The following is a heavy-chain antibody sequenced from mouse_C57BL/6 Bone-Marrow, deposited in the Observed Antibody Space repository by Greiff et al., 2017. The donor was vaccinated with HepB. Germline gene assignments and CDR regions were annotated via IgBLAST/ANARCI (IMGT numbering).Heavy chain of an antibody. D-gene: IGHD3-3*01. CDR1: GYTFTSYW. CDR2: IHPNSGRT. J-gene: IGHJ2*01. V-gene: IGHV1-64*01. Sequence: QVQLQQPGAELVKPGASVKSSCKASGYTFTSYWMHWVKQRPGQGLEWIGIIHPNSGRTNYNEKFKSKATLTVDKSSSTAYMQLSSLTSEDSAVYYCARAGRLAYWGQGTTLTVSS. CDR3: ARAGRLAY.